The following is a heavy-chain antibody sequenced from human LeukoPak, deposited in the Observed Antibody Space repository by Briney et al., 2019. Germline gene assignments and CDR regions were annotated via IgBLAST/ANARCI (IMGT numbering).Heavy chain of an antibody. D-gene: IGHD3-10*01. CDR3: ARENKMVRGVMPPNYFDS. J-gene: IGHJ4*02. Sequence: SETLSLTCTVSGGSISSYYWSWIRQPPGKGLEWIEYIYYSGSTNYNPSLKSRVTISVDTSKPQFSLKLSSVTAADTAVYYCARENKMVRGVMPPNYFDSWGQGTLVTVSS. V-gene: IGHV4-59*01. CDR2: IYYSGST. CDR1: GGSISSYY.